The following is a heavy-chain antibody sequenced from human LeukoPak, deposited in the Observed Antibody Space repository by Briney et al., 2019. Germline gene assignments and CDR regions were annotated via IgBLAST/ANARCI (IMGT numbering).Heavy chain of an antibody. CDR1: GGSFSGYY. CDR3: ARFAWSRIIAVAGNSRYYGMDV. J-gene: IGHJ6*02. D-gene: IGHD6-19*01. Sequence: SETLSLTCAVYGGSFSGYYWSWIRQPPGKGLEWIGEINHSGSTNYNPSLKSRVTISVDTSKNQFSLKLSSVTAADTAVYYCARFAWSRIIAVAGNSRYYGMDVWGQGTTVTVSS. CDR2: INHSGST. V-gene: IGHV4-34*01.